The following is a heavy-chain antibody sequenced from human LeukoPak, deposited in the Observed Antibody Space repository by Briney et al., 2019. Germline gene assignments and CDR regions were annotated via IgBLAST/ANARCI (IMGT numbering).Heavy chain of an antibody. Sequence: GGSLRLSCAASGFTFSSYCMNWVRQAPGKGLEWVSSISSSSSYIYYADSVKGRFTISRDNAKNSLYLQMNSLRAEDTAVYYCASNIAAAGTGYWGQGTLVTVSS. CDR2: ISSSSSYI. CDR1: GFTFSSYC. J-gene: IGHJ4*02. V-gene: IGHV3-21*01. D-gene: IGHD6-13*01. CDR3: ASNIAAAGTGY.